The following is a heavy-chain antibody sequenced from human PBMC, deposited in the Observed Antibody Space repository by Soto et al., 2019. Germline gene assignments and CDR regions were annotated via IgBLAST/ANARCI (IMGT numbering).Heavy chain of an antibody. Sequence: PSQTLSLTCAISGYSVASNSAAWNLIRQSPSRGLEWLGRTYYRSKWYNDYAVSVKSRITINPDTSKNQFSLQLNSVTPEDTAVYYCARGTDFWSGYPFDYWGQGTLVTVSS. D-gene: IGHD3-3*01. CDR1: GYSVASNSAA. V-gene: IGHV6-1*01. CDR2: TYYRSKWYN. CDR3: ARGTDFWSGYPFDY. J-gene: IGHJ4*02.